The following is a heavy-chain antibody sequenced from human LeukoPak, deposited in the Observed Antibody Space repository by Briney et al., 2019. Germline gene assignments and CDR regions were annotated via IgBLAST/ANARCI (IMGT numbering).Heavy chain of an antibody. J-gene: IGHJ5*02. V-gene: IGHV1-46*01. Sequence: ASVKVSCKASGYTFTSYYMHWVRQAPGQGLEWMGIINPSGGSTSYAQKFQGRVTMTRDTSTSTVYMELSSLRSEDTAVYYCARETSQNLAARRWFDPWGQGTLVTVSS. D-gene: IGHD6-6*01. CDR3: ARETSQNLAARRWFDP. CDR1: GYTFTSYY. CDR2: INPSGGST.